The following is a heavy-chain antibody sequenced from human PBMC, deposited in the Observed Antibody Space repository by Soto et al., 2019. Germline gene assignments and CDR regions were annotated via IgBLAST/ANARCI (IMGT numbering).Heavy chain of an antibody. CDR1: GDSVSSNSAA. Sequence: SQTLSLTCAISGDSVSSNSAAWNWIRQSPSRGLEWLGRTYYRSKWYNDYAVSVKSRITINPYTSKNQLSLQLNSVTPEYTAVYYCARDRPNCSGGSCYLAPPYYYYGMDVWGQGTTVTVSS. D-gene: IGHD2-15*01. CDR3: ARDRPNCSGGSCYLAPPYYYYGMDV. CDR2: TYYRSKWYN. J-gene: IGHJ6*02. V-gene: IGHV6-1*01.